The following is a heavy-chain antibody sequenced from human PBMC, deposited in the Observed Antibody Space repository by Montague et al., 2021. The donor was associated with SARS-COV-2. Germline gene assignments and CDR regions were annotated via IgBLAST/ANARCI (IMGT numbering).Heavy chain of an antibody. D-gene: IGHD1-26*01. J-gene: IGHJ6*02. V-gene: IGHV3-53*01. Sequence: SLRLSLSASGFTVSSNYMSWVRQAPGKGLEWVSVIYSGGSTYYADSVKGRFTISRDNSKNTLYLQMNSLRAEDTAVYYCARDRRIVGALYYYYGMDVWGQGTTVTVSS. CDR2: IYSGGST. CDR3: ARDRRIVGALYYYYGMDV. CDR1: GFTVSSNY.